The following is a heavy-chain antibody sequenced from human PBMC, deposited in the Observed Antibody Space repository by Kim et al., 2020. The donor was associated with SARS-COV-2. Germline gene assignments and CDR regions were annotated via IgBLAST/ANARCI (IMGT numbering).Heavy chain of an antibody. V-gene: IGHV4-39*01. Sequence: SETLSLTCTVSGGSISSSSYYWGWIRQPPGKGLEWIGSIYYSGSTYYNPSLKSRVTISVDTSKNQFSLKLSSVTAADTAVYYCASGLPYYDFWSGLPRGYYFDYWGQGTLVTVSS. CDR2: IYYSGST. CDR1: GGSISSSSYY. CDR3: ASGLPYYDFWSGLPRGYYFDY. J-gene: IGHJ4*02. D-gene: IGHD3-3*01.